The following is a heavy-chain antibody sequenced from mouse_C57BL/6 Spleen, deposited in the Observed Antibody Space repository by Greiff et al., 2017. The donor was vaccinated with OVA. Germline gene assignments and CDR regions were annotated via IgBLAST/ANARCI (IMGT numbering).Heavy chain of an antibody. V-gene: IGHV5-9*01. CDR2: ISGGGGNT. CDR1: GFTFSSYT. CDR3: ARLELGRGAHYFDY. D-gene: IGHD4-1*01. Sequence: EVMLVESGGGLVKPGGSLKLSCAASGFTFSSYTMSWVRQTPEKRLEWVATISGGGGNTYYPDSVKGRFTISRDNAKNTLYLQMSSLRSEDTALYYCARLELGRGAHYFDYWGQGTTLTVSS. J-gene: IGHJ2*01.